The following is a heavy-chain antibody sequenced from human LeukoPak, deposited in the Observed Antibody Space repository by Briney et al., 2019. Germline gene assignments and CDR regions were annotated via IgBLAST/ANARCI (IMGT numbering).Heavy chain of an antibody. D-gene: IGHD3-3*02. V-gene: IGHV3-23*01. CDR2: IRGSGDIT. CDR3: AKDSTSFLRGGSIDY. Sequence: GGSLRLSCAASGFTFSSYEMNWVRQAPGKGLEWVAAIRGSGDITYYGDSMKGRFTISRDNSRNTLFLQLNSLRAEDTAVYYCAKDSTSFLRGGSIDYWGQGTLVTVSS. CDR1: GFTFSSYE. J-gene: IGHJ4*02.